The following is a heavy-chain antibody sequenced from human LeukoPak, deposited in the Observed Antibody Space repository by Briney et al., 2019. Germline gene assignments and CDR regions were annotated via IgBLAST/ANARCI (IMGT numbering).Heavy chain of an antibody. CDR1: GGSFSGYW. CDR2: INHSGST. CDR3: ARVGSGSYNYYFDY. J-gene: IGHJ4*02. D-gene: IGHD3-10*01. Sequence: SETLSLTCAVYGGSFSGYWWSWIRQPPGKGLEWIGEINHSGSTNYNPSLKSRVTISVDTSKNQFSLKLSSVTAADTAVYYCARVGSGSYNYYFDYWGQGTLVTVSS. V-gene: IGHV4-34*01.